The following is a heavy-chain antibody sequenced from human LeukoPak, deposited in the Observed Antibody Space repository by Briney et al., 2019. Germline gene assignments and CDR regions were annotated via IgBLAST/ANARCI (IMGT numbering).Heavy chain of an antibody. J-gene: IGHJ4*02. D-gene: IGHD3-3*01. CDR2: INPNSGGT. CDR1: GYTFTGYY. CDR3: ARDLELSYYDFWSGYLPTSDY. Sequence: GASVKVSCKASGYTFTGYYMHWVRQAPGQGLEWMGWINPNSGGTNYAQKFQGRVTMTRDTSISTAYMELSRLRSDDTAVYYCARDLELSYYDFWSGYLPTSDYWGQGTLVTVSS. V-gene: IGHV1-2*02.